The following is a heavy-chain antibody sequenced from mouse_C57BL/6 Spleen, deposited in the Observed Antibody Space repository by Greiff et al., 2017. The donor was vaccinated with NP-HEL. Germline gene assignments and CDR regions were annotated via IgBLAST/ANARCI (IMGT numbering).Heavy chain of an antibody. V-gene: IGHV2-6*01. J-gene: IGHJ3*01. CDR1: GFSLTSYG. D-gene: IGHD1-1*01. Sequence: QVQLQQSGPGLVAPSQSLSITCTVSGFSLTSYGVDWVRQSPGTGLELLGVIWGVGSTNYNSALKSRLSISKDNSKSQVFLKMNSLHTDDTAMYYCASADYGSSPFAYWGQGTLVTVSA. CDR2: IWGVGST. CDR3: ASADYGSSPFAY.